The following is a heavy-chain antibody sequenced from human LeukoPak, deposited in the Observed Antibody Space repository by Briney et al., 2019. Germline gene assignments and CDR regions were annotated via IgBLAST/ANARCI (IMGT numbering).Heavy chain of an antibody. V-gene: IGHV4-4*02. CDR1: GGSISSSNW. Sequence: SGTLSLTCAVPGGSISSSNWWNWVRQPPGKGLEWIGEIYHSGSTNYNPSLKSRVTISVDKSKNQFSLKLSSVTAADTAVYYCARTFYYGSGSYLVYWGQGTLVTVSS. D-gene: IGHD3-10*01. CDR2: IYHSGST. J-gene: IGHJ4*02. CDR3: ARTFYYGSGSYLVY.